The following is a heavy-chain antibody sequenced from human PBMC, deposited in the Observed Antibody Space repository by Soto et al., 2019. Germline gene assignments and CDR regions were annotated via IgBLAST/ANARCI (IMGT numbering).Heavy chain of an antibody. J-gene: IGHJ5*02. CDR2: IYYSGST. Sequence: SETLSLTCTVSGGSISSSSYYWGWIRQPPGKGLEWIGSIYYSGSTYYNPPLKSRVTISVDTSKNQFSLKLSSVTAADTAVYYCASQEASYNWFDPWGQGTLVTVSS. CDR3: ASQEASYNWFDP. CDR1: GGSISSSSYY. V-gene: IGHV4-39*01.